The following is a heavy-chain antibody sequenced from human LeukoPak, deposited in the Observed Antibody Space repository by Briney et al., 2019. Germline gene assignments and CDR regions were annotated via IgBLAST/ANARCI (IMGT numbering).Heavy chain of an antibody. V-gene: IGHV3-74*01. Sequence: GGSLRLSCAVSGFTFSSYWMHWVRQAPGKGLVWASRIDRDGSRINYADSVKGRFTIPRDNGKNTLFLQMNSLRAEDAAVYYCVRGNDYGGPHYWGQGTLVTVSS. J-gene: IGHJ4*02. CDR3: VRGNDYGGPHY. D-gene: IGHD4-23*01. CDR1: GFTFSSYW. CDR2: IDRDGSRI.